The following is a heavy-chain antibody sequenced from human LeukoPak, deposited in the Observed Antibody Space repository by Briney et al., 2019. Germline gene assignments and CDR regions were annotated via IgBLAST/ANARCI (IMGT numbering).Heavy chain of an antibody. CDR3: ARAYDTSGYSFDAFDM. J-gene: IGHJ3*02. CDR1: GFTFGDHY. CDR2: TRDKDNSYTT. D-gene: IGHD3-22*01. V-gene: IGHV3-72*01. Sequence: GGSLRLSCAASGFTFGDHYMDWVRQAPGKGLEWVGRTRDKDNSYTTEYAASVKGRFTISRDDSRNSLYLQMNSLKTEDTAVYYCARAYDTSGYSFDAFDMWGQGTMVTVSS.